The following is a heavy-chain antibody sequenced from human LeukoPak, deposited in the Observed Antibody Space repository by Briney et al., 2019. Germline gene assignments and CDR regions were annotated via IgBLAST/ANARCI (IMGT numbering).Heavy chain of an antibody. V-gene: IGHV4-59*01. CDR1: GGSISSYY. Sequence: PSETLSLTCTVSGGSISSYYWSWIRQPPGKGLEWIGYIYYSGSTNYNSSLKSRVTISVDTSKNQFSLKLSSVTAADTAVYYCARDDRLGYCSGGSCRGFDPWGQGTLVTVSS. D-gene: IGHD2-15*01. CDR3: ARDDRLGYCSGGSCRGFDP. J-gene: IGHJ5*02. CDR2: IYYSGST.